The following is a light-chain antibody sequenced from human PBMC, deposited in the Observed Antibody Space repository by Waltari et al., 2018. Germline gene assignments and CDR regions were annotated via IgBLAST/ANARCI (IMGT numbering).Light chain of an antibody. CDR3: GTWDSSLSGAV. CDR2: EDN. V-gene: IGLV1-51*02. J-gene: IGLJ7*01. Sequence: QSVFTQPPSVSAAPGQRVTISCSGGSSNIGNNYVSCYRQFPGTAPKLLIYEDNERPSGVPGRFSGSKSGTSATLDITGLQAGDEADYYCGTWDSSLSGAVFGGGTHLTVL. CDR1: SSNIGNNY.